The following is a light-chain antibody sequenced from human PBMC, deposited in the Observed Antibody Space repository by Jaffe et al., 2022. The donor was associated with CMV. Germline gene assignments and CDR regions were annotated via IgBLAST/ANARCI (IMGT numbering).Light chain of an antibody. J-gene: IGLJ3*02. V-gene: IGLV2-23*02. Sequence: QSALTQPASVSGSPGQSIAISCTGTSSDVGTYNLVSWYRQHPGKAPKLIIYEVNKRPSEVSTRFSGSKSGNTASLTISGLQSDDEADYYCCSYATSHAWVFGGGTQLTVL. CDR2: EVN. CDR3: CSYATSHAWV. CDR1: SSDVGTYNL.